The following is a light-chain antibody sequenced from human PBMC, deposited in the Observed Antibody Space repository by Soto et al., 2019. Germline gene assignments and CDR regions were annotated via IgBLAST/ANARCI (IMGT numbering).Light chain of an antibody. J-gene: IGKJ3*01. Sequence: EIVLTQSPATLSLSPGERATLSCRASQSVSSYLAWYQQKPGQPPRLLIYDASNRATAIPARFRGSGSGTDFTLTISGLEPEDFAVYYCQQRSYWPPTFGPGTTVDIK. CDR3: QQRSYWPPT. CDR2: DAS. V-gene: IGKV3-11*01. CDR1: QSVSSY.